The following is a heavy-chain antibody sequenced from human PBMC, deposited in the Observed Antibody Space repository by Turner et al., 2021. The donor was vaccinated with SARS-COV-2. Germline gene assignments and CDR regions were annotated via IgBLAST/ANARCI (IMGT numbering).Heavy chain of an antibody. D-gene: IGHD5-18*01. V-gene: IGHV4-39*01. CDR1: WGSISSRSYY. Sequence: QLQLPDSRSELVKPSETLSLTCAVAWGSISSRSYYCGWLCQPPGKEREGNGNIYYSESDDTNPSLKIRVTISVDQYKNQFSLKLTSVTAADTAVYYCARLMDTAMDYYGTDVWGQGTTVTVSS. J-gene: IGHJ6*02. CDR2: IYYSESD. CDR3: ARLMDTAMDYYGTDV.